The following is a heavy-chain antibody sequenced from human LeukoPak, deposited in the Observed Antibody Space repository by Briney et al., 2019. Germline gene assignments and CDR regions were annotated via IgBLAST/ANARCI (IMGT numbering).Heavy chain of an antibody. Sequence: SETLSLTCTVSGGSISSGGYYWSWIRQHPGKGLEWIGYIYYSGSTYYNPSLKSRVTISVDTSKNQFSLKLSSVTAADTAVYYCARAGDSSGYYSYVYFQHWGQGTLVTVSS. D-gene: IGHD3-22*01. CDR2: IYYSGST. J-gene: IGHJ1*01. CDR1: GGSISSGGYY. V-gene: IGHV4-31*03. CDR3: ARAGDSSGYYSYVYFQH.